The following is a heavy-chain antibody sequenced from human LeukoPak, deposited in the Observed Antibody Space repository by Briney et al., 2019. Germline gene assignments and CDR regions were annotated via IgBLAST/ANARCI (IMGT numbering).Heavy chain of an antibody. CDR2: IYTRGST. CDR1: GGSISSGSYY. Sequence: SETLSLTCTVSGGSISSGSYYWSWIRQPAGKGLEWIGRIYTRGSTNYNPTLKSRVTMSVDTSKNQFSLKLSSVTAADTAVYYCARSDYYYYYMDVWGKGTTVTISS. V-gene: IGHV4-61*02. J-gene: IGHJ6*03. CDR3: ARSDYYYYYMDV.